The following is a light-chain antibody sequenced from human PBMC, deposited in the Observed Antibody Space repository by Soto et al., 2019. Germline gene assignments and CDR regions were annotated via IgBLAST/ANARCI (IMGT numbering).Light chain of an antibody. Sequence: QSVLTQPRSVSGSPGQSVTISCTATGSDVGDSSHVSWYQLHPGKAPKLMIYEVNNRPSGVPDRFSGSKSGSTASLTISGLQAEDEAEYYCCLSPGSLTWLFGGGTKLTVL. V-gene: IGLV2-11*01. CDR3: CLSPGSLTWL. J-gene: IGLJ3*02. CDR1: GSDVGDSSH. CDR2: EVN.